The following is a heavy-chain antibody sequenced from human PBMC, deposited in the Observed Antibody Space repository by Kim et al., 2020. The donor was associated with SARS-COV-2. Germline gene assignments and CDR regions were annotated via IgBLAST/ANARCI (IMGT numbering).Heavy chain of an antibody. J-gene: IGHJ6*02. D-gene: IGHD3-10*01. V-gene: IGHV3-53*01. CDR2: IYSGGST. CDR3: ARDRPYGSGSLIYYYGMDV. Sequence: GGSLRLSCAASGFTVSSNYMSWVRQAPGKGLEWVSVIYSGGSTYYADSVKGRFTISRDNSKNTLYLQMNSLRAEDTAVYYCARDRPYGSGSLIYYYGMDVWGQGTTVTVSS. CDR1: GFTVSSNY.